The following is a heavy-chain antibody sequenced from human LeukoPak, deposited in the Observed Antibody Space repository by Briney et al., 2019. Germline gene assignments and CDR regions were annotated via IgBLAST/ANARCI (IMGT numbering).Heavy chain of an antibody. CDR3: ARGRMDYDSSGYSNDY. CDR2: MNPNSGNT. Sequence: ASVKVSCKASGYTFTSYDIKWVRQATGQGLEWMGWMNPNSGNTGYAQKFQGRVTMTRNTSISTAYMELSSLRSEDTAVYYCARGRMDYDSSGYSNDYWGQGTLVTVSS. D-gene: IGHD3-22*01. J-gene: IGHJ4*02. V-gene: IGHV1-8*01. CDR1: GYTFTSYD.